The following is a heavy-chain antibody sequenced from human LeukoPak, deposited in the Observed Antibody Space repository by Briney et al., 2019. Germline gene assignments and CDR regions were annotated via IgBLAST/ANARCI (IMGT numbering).Heavy chain of an antibody. D-gene: IGHD2-2*01. CDR3: ARLACSSTSCPLRY. V-gene: IGHV3-53*01. Sequence: GGSLRLSCAASGLTVSSNYMSWVRQAPGKGLEWVSVIYSGGSTYYADSVKGRFTISRDNSKNTLHLQMNSLRAEDTAVYYCARLACSSTSCPLRYWGQGTLVTVSS. J-gene: IGHJ4*02. CDR2: IYSGGST. CDR1: GLTVSSNY.